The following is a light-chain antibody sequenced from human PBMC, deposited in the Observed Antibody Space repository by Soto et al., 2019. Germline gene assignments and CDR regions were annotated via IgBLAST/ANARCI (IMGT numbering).Light chain of an antibody. J-gene: IGKJ3*01. CDR1: QCVDSN. Sequence: EIVMTQSPATLSVSPGERATLSCRPIQCVDSNLDWYQKKAGQAPRLLSFGASSRATGIPDRFSGSGSGTDFTLTISRLEPEDFAVYYCQHYGNTPPSVTFGPGTKVDIK. CDR3: QHYGNTPPSVT. V-gene: IGKV3-20*01. CDR2: GAS.